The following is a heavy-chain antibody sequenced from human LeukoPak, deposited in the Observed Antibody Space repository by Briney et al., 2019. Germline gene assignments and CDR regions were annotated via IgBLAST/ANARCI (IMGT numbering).Heavy chain of an antibody. J-gene: IGHJ4*02. D-gene: IGHD1-1*01. Sequence: SGGSLRLSCAASGFTFSSYEMNWVRQAPGKGLEWVSYISSSGSTIYYADSVKGRFTISRDNAKNSLYLQMNSLRAEDTAVYYCAGVYWTFDYWGQGTLVTVSS. CDR2: ISSSGSTI. V-gene: IGHV3-48*03. CDR1: GFTFSSYE. CDR3: AGVYWTFDY.